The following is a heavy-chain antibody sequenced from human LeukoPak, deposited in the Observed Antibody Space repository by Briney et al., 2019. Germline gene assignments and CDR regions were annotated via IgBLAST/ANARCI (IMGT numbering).Heavy chain of an antibody. CDR2: IYYSGGT. J-gene: IGHJ4*02. CDR1: GGSVSSGSYY. V-gene: IGHV4-61*01. CDR3: ARDWVSGSSQRIDY. D-gene: IGHD1-26*01. Sequence: TPSETLSLTCTVSGGSVSSGSYYWTWIRQPPGKGLEWIGYIYYSGGTNYNPSLKSRVTISADTSKNQFSLKLSSVTAADSAVYYCARDWVSGSSQRIDYWGQRTLVTVSS.